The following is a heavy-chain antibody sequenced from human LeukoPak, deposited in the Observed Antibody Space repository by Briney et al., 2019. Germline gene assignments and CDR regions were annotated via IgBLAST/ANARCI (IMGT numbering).Heavy chain of an antibody. Sequence: GGSLRLSCAASGFTFSNYGMHWVRQAPGKGLEWVAVISYDGSNKYYADSVKGRFTISRDNSKNMLYLQMNSLRAEDTAVYYCARGVGANHDWFDPWGQGTLVTVSS. CDR1: GFTFSNYG. V-gene: IGHV3-30*03. CDR3: ARGVGANHDWFDP. D-gene: IGHD1-14*01. CDR2: ISYDGSNK. J-gene: IGHJ5*02.